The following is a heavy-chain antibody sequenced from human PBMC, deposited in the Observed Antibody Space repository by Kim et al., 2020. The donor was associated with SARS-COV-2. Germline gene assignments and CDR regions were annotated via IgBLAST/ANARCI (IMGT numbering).Heavy chain of an antibody. Sequence: GGSLRLSCAASGFTFSSYSMNWVRQAPGKGLEWVSSISSSSSYIYYADSVKGRFTISRDNAKNSLYLQMNSLRAEDTAVYYCARIYDSSGYYRAGYYFDYWGQGTLVTVSS. CDR2: ISSSSSYI. V-gene: IGHV3-21*01. CDR3: ARIYDSSGYYRAGYYFDY. D-gene: IGHD3-22*01. CDR1: GFTFSSYS. J-gene: IGHJ4*02.